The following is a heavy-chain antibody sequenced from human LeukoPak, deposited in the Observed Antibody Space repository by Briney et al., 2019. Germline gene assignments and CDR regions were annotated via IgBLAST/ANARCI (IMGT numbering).Heavy chain of an antibody. CDR1: GFTFSSYA. D-gene: IGHD6-19*01. CDR3: ASIGYSSGWYGDFDY. V-gene: IGHV3-30-3*01. J-gene: IGHJ4*02. CDR2: ISFDGSDE. Sequence: GGSLRLSCAASGFTFSSYAMHWVRQAPGKELEWVAVISFDGSDEYYPDSVKGRFTISRDNPKNTLYLQMNNLRPEDTAVYYCASIGYSSGWYGDFDYWGQGTLVTVSS.